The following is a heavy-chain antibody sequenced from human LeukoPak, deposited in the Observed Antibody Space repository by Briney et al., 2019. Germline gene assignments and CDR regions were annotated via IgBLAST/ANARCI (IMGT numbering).Heavy chain of an antibody. CDR2: ISSSGSGT. V-gene: IGHV3-23*01. CDR1: GFTFSSYA. Sequence: GGSLRLSCAASGFTFSSYAMSWVRQAPGKGLEWVSTISSSGSGTYYADSVKGRFTISRDNSKNTLYLQMNSLRAEDTAVYYCAKQSSSWLFDYWGQGTLVTVSS. J-gene: IGHJ4*02. D-gene: IGHD6-13*01. CDR3: AKQSSSWLFDY.